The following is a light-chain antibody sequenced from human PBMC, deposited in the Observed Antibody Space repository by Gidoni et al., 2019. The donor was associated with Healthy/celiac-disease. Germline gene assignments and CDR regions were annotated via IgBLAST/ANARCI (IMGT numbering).Light chain of an antibody. Sequence: IQMTQPPSTLSASVGDRVTITCRASQSISSWLAWYQQKPGKAPKLLIYDASSLESGVPSRFSGSGSGTEFTLTISSLQPDDFATYYCQQYNSVRYTFGQGTKLEIK. V-gene: IGKV1-5*01. CDR1: QSISSW. CDR3: QQYNSVRYT. J-gene: IGKJ2*01. CDR2: DAS.